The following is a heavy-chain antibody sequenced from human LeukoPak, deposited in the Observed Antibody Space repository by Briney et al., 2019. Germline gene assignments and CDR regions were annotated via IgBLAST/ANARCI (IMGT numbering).Heavy chain of an antibody. D-gene: IGHD1-14*01. Sequence: ASVKVSCKASGGTFSSYAISWVRQAPGQGLECMGRIIPIFGTANYAQKFQGRVTTTADKSTSTAYMELSSLRSEDTAVYYCATEGVGLTDAFDIWGQGTMVTVSS. CDR1: GGTFSSYA. CDR2: IIPIFGTA. J-gene: IGHJ3*02. CDR3: ATEGVGLTDAFDI. V-gene: IGHV1-69*06.